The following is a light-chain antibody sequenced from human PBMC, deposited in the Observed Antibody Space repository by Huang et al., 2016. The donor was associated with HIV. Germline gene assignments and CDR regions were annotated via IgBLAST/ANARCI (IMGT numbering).Light chain of an antibody. CDR3: QQSYSTPQT. J-gene: IGKJ1*01. CDR1: QSISSY. CDR2: AAS. Sequence: DIQMTQSPSSLSASVGDRVTITCRASQSISSYFNWYQQKPGKAPKLLIYAASSLQSGGPSRVSGSGSGTDFTLTISSLQPEDFVTYYCQQSYSTPQTFGQGTKVEIK. V-gene: IGKV1-39*01.